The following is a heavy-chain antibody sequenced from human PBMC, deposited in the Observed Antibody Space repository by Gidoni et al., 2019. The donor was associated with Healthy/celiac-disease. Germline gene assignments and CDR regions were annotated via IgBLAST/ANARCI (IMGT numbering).Heavy chain of an antibody. CDR3: ARLGIAVAGHNYYGMDV. J-gene: IGHJ6*02. CDR2: ISAYHGNT. D-gene: IGHD6-19*01. CDR1: GYPFTSHG. Sequence: QAQLVQSGAEVKKPGASVKVSCKASGYPFTSHGIRWVRQAPGQGLEWMGWISAYHGNTNYAQKLQGRGTMTTDTSTSTAYMGLRSLRSDDTAVYYCARLGIAVAGHNYYGMDVWGQGTTVTVSS. V-gene: IGHV1-18*04.